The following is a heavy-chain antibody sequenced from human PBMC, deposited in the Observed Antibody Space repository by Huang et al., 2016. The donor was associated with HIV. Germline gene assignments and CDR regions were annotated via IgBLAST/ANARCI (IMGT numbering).Heavy chain of an antibody. CDR2: MYYSGST. D-gene: IGHD3-10*01. CDR3: ARLPGSITMIRGVITDPY. Sequence: QLQLQESGPGLVKPSETLSLTCPVSGGSIRSDNYYWGWIRQPPGKGLDWIGSMYYSGSTYYNPSLKRRVTITVDTSKNHFSLRMRSVTAADTAVYYCARLPGSITMIRGVITDPYWGQGTLVTVSS. J-gene: IGHJ4*02. CDR1: GGSIRSDNYY. V-gene: IGHV4-39*02.